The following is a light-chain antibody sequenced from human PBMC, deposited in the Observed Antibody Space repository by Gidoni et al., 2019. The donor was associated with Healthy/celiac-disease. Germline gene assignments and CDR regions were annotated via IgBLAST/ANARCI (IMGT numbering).Light chain of an antibody. CDR1: QSISSY. J-gene: IGKJ1*01. CDR2: AAS. CDR3: QQSYSTPPT. V-gene: IGKV1-39*01. Sequence: DIQMTQSPSSLSASVGDRVTITCRASQSISSYLNWYQQKPGIAPKLLIYAASSLQSGVPSRFSGSGSGTDFTLTISSLQPEDFATYYCQQSYSTPPTLGQGTKVEIK.